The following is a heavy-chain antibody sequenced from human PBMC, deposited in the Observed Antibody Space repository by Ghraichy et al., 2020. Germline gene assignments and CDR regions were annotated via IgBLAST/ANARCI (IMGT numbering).Heavy chain of an antibody. V-gene: IGHV4-59*11. J-gene: IGHJ3*01. CDR2: IHHRGST. D-gene: IGHD2-15*01. CDR3: ARDGGGYCETFSCRSRVEAFDS. Sequence: SETLSLTCDVSGGSISGHFWSWIRQPPGKGLEWIGYIHHRGSTSYNPSFNSRVTISVDMSKSQFSLKLSSVTAADTAAYYCARDGGGYCETFSCRSRVEAFDSWG. CDR1: GGSISGHF.